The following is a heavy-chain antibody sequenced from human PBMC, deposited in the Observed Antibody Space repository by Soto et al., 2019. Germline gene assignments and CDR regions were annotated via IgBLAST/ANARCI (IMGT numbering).Heavy chain of an antibody. Sequence: GGSLRLSCTAFGFTFSASAMHWVRQAPGEGLEWVAVISNDGNNQYYADSVKGRFTISRDNSKNTLYLQLNSLRAEDTALYYCARDRVPTTRVASAVLRYFHYWGQGTLVTVSS. CDR1: GFTFSASA. CDR2: ISNDGNNQ. D-gene: IGHD1-7*01. V-gene: IGHV3-30*04. J-gene: IGHJ1*01. CDR3: ARDRVPTTRVASAVLRYFHY.